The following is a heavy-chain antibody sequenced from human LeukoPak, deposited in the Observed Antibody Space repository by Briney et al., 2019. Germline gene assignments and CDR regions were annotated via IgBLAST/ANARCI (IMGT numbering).Heavy chain of an antibody. Sequence: SETLSLTCTVSGGSMRTYYWSWIRQPPGKGLEWVGCIYYTGGTNYNPSLKSRITISVDTSKSQFSLRLSSVTAADTAVYYCGRGDGEQWLVFDYWGQGTLVTVSS. CDR3: GRGDGEQWLVFDY. J-gene: IGHJ4*02. D-gene: IGHD6-19*01. V-gene: IGHV4-59*01. CDR2: IYYTGGT. CDR1: GGSMRTYY.